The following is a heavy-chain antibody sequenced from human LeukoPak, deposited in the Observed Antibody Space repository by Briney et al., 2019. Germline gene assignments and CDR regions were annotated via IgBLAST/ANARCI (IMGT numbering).Heavy chain of an antibody. V-gene: IGHV3-48*02. CDR2: ISYSSSAI. D-gene: IGHD3-22*01. CDR3: ARDSYGSSGYYYVSDY. J-gene: IGHJ4*02. CDR1: GFTFSNYV. Sequence: PGGSLRLSCVASGFTFSNYVMNWVRQAPGKGLEWVSYISYSSSAIYYADSVKGRFTISRDNAKNSLYLRMNSLRDEDTAVYYCARDSYGSSGYYYVSDYWGQGTLVTVSS.